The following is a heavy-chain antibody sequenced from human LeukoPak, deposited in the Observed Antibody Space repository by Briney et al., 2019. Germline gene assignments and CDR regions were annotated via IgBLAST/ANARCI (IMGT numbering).Heavy chain of an antibody. CDR3: AKDFGQLGYFDY. CDR2: ISWDGGST. J-gene: IGHJ4*02. CDR1: GFTFDDYT. Sequence: TGGSLRLSCAASGFTFDDYTMHWVRQAPGKGLEWVSLISWDGGSTYYADSVKGRFTISRDNSKNSLYLQMNSLRTEDTALYYCAKDFGQLGYFDYWGQGTLVTVSS. V-gene: IGHV3-43*01. D-gene: IGHD3/OR15-3a*01.